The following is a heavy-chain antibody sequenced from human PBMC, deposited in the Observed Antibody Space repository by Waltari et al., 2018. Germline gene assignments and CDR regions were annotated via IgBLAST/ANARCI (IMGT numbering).Heavy chain of an antibody. D-gene: IGHD3-16*01. Sequence: QQHLQDSGPGLVKPPEPLSLTCSAPGGSITKNSHSWGWIRQTPGKGLEWIATISYTGATYNNPSLKSRVTISGDTSKNQFSLKLTSVTAADTAVYYCATYIGASIGTAAFDVWGRGALVTVSS. CDR1: GGSITKNSHS. J-gene: IGHJ3*01. CDR3: ATYIGASIGTAAFDV. V-gene: IGHV4-39*01. CDR2: ISYTGAT.